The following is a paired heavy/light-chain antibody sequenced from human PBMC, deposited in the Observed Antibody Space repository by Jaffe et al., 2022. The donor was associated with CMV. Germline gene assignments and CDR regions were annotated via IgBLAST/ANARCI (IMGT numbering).Heavy chain of an antibody. CDR1: GFTFSDYY. Sequence: QVQLVESGGGLVKPGGSLRLSCAASGFTFSDYYMSWIRQAPGKGLEWVSYISSSGSTISYADSVKGRFTISRDNAKNSLYLQMSSLRAEDTAVYYCATGGTNTVRSFFDPWGQGTLVTVSS. J-gene: IGHJ5*02. D-gene: IGHD2-15*01. CDR2: ISSSGSTI. V-gene: IGHV3-11*01. CDR3: ATGGTNTVRSFFDP.
Light chain of an antibody. CDR2: GAS. V-gene: IGKV3-15*01. J-gene: IGKJ1*01. CDR3: QQYNNWPT. Sequence: EIVMTQSPVTLSVSPGERATLSCRASQSVSSNLAWYQQKPGQAPRLLIYGASTRATGIPARFSGSGSGTEFTLTISSLQSEDFAVYYCQQYNNWPTFGQGTKVEIK. CDR1: QSVSSN.